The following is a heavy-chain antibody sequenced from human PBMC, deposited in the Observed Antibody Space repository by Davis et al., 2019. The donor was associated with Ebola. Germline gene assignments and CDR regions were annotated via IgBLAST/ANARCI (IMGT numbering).Heavy chain of an antibody. D-gene: IGHD5-12*01. J-gene: IGHJ4*02. CDR2: ISSSSSTL. CDR3: ARAVVDIVATPYFDY. Sequence: GGSLRLSCAASGFTFSRYSMNWVRQAPGKGLEWVSYISSSSSTLYYADSVKGRFTISRDNAKNSLYLQMNSLRDDDTAVYYCARAVVDIVATPYFDYWGQGTLVPVSS. V-gene: IGHV3-48*02. CDR1: GFTFSRYS.